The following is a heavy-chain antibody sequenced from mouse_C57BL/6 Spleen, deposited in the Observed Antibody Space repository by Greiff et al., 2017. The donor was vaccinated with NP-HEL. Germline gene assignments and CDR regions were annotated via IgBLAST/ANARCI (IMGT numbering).Heavy chain of an antibody. J-gene: IGHJ2*01. Sequence: QVQLQQSGAELARPGASVKLSCKASGYTFTSYGISWVKQRTGQGLEWIGEIYPRSGNTYYNEKFKGKATLTADKSSSTAYMELRSLTSADSAVYFCARSFITTVVAYYFDYWGQGTTLTVSS. CDR3: ARSFITTVVAYYFDY. D-gene: IGHD1-1*01. V-gene: IGHV1-81*01. CDR1: GYTFTSYG. CDR2: IYPRSGNT.